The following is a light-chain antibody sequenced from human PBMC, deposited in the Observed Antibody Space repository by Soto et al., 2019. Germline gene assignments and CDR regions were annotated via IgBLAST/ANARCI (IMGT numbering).Light chain of an antibody. J-gene: IGKJ1*01. CDR3: QHHKNLWT. V-gene: IGKV1-5*03. Sequence: DIQMTQSPSTLSASVGDRVSITCRASQSISNLLAWYQQKPGKAPQLLIYQASTLGSGVPSRFSGSGSGTDFTLTISSLQSDDFATSFCQHHKNLWTFGQRTKVEI. CDR2: QAS. CDR1: QSISNL.